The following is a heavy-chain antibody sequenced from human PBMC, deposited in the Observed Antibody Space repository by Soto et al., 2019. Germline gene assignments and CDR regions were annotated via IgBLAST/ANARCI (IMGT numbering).Heavy chain of an antibody. CDR1: GYTFTDFG. D-gene: IGHD4-4*01. CDR2: ISAKNGDS. J-gene: IGHJ4*02. V-gene: IGHV1-18*01. Sequence: QVQLVQSGAEVKKPGASVKVSCEASGYTFTDFGFSWVRQAPGQGLRWMGWISAKNGDSNYAQNFQGRVTMTTDTSTRTAYMEVRSLESDDTAVYFCARSGAELTTVFDNWGQGTQVTVSS. CDR3: ARSGAELTTVFDN.